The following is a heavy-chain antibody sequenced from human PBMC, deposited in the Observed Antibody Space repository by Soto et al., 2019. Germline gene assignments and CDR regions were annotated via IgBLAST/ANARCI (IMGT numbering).Heavy chain of an antibody. J-gene: IGHJ6*02. V-gene: IGHV3-48*03. CDR3: ARDSKEPGYGMDV. CDR1: GFNFSSYD. CDR2: SSGGTI. Sequence: PGGSLRLSCAASGFNFSSYDVNWVRQAPGKGLEWVSYSSGGTIYYADSVKGRFTISRDNAKNSLYLQMNSLRAEDTAVYYCARDSKEPGYGMDVWGQGTTVTVSS. D-gene: IGHD2-2*01.